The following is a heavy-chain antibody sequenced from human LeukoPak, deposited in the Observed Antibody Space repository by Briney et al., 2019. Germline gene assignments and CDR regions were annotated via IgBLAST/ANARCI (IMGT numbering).Heavy chain of an antibody. CDR1: GFTFSSYE. D-gene: IGHD3-10*02. CDR3: AELGITMIGGV. CDR2: ISSGGSSI. J-gene: IGHJ6*04. Sequence: GGSLRLSCAASGFTFSSYEMNWVRQAPGKGLEWISYISSGGSSIYYADSVKGRFTISRDNAKNSLYLQMNSLRAEDTAVYYCAELGITMIGGVWGKGTTVTISS. V-gene: IGHV3-48*03.